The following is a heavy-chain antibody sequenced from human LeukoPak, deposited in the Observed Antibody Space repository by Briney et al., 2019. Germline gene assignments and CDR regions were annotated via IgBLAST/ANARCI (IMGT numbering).Heavy chain of an antibody. Sequence: GGSLRLSCEASGFIFSSYTMHWVRQAPGKGLEWVAFISYDGSNKDYADSVKGRFTISRDNSKNTLILQMNSLRADDTAIYYCAKDNASSGWYGMDLCCQGTTVTVSS. D-gene: IGHD6-19*01. CDR2: ISYDGSNK. J-gene: IGHJ6*02. CDR1: GFIFSSYT. V-gene: IGHV3-30-3*01. CDR3: AKDNASSGWYGMDL.